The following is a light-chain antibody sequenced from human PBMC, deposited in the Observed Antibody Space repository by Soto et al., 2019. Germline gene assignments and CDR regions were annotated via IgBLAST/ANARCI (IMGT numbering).Light chain of an antibody. Sequence: SYELTQPPSVSVAPGQTARTTCGGNNIGSKSVHWYQQKPGQAPELVVYDDSDRPSGIPERFSGSNSGNTATLTISRVEAGDEADYYCQVWDSIGVFGTGTKVTVL. V-gene: IGLV3-21*02. CDR2: DDS. CDR1: NIGSKS. J-gene: IGLJ1*01. CDR3: QVWDSIGV.